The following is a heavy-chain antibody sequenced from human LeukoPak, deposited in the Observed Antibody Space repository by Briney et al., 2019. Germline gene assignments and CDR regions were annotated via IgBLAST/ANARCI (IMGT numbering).Heavy chain of an antibody. V-gene: IGHV1-2*02. D-gene: IGHD4-17*01. CDR3: ASSLGATVTTLPEVYYFDC. Sequence: ASVKVSCKASGYAFTGYYMRWVRQAPGQGLEWMGWINPNSGGTNYAQKFQGRVTMTRDTSISTAYMELSRLRSDDTAVYYCASSLGATVTTLPEVYYFDCWGQGTLVTVSS. CDR2: INPNSGGT. J-gene: IGHJ4*02. CDR1: GYAFTGYY.